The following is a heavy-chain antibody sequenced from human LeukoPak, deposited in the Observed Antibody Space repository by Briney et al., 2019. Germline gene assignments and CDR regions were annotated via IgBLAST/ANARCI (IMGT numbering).Heavy chain of an antibody. J-gene: IGHJ5*02. Sequence: ASVKVSCKASGGTFSSYAISWVRQAPGQGLEWMGGIIPIFGTANYAQKFQGRVTITADESTSTAYMELSSLRSEDTAVYYCARFGSSSRGGWFDPWGQGTLDTVSS. D-gene: IGHD6-6*01. V-gene: IGHV1-69*13. CDR3: ARFGSSSRGGWFDP. CDR2: IIPIFGTA. CDR1: GGTFSSYA.